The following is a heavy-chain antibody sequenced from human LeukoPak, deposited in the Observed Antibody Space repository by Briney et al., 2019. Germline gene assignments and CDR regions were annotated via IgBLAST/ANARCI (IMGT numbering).Heavy chain of an antibody. Sequence: ASVKVSCKTSGGTLSRYAISWVRQAPGQGLEWMGEIIPIFGTANYAQKFQGRVTITADESTSTAYMELSSLRSEDTAVYYCAGVVTPRYCSTTSCYWNGCFDPWGQGTLVTVSS. D-gene: IGHD2-2*01. V-gene: IGHV1-69*13. CDR2: IIPIFGTA. J-gene: IGHJ5*02. CDR3: AGVVTPRYCSTTSCYWNGCFDP. CDR1: GGTLSRYA.